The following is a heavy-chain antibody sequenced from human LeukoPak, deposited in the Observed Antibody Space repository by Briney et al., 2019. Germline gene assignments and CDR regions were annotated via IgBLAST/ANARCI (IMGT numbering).Heavy chain of an antibody. V-gene: IGHV3-23*01. J-gene: IGHJ4*02. Sequence: PGGSLRLSCAASGFTFSNYGMNWVRQAPGKGLEWVSGITSSGITYYADSVKGRFTVSRDNSKNTLYLQMNSLRAEDRAVYYCAKEHNYGLDYFDPWGQGTLVTVSS. CDR2: ITSSGIT. CDR3: AKEHNYGLDYFDP. CDR1: GFTFSNYG. D-gene: IGHD5-18*01.